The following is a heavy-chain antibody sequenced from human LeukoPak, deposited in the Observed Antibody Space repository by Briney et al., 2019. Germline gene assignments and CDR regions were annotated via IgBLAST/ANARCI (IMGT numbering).Heavy chain of an antibody. J-gene: IGHJ3*02. CDR3: AREWQEAFDI. Sequence: GGSLRLSCEASGLTFSSYSMNWVRQAPGKGLEWVSSIGSSSSSIYYAHSVKGRFTISRGNAKNSLYLQMNSLRAEDTAVYYCAREWQEAFDIWGQGTMVTVSS. V-gene: IGHV3-21*01. D-gene: IGHD5-12*01. CDR1: GLTFSSYS. CDR2: IGSSSSSI.